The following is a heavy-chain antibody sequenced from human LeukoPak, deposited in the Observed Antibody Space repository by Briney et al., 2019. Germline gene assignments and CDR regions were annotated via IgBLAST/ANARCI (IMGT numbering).Heavy chain of an antibody. J-gene: IGHJ4*02. CDR3: ATEGYYYDSGGFSLFDY. CDR2: ISSSGSTI. V-gene: IGHV3-48*01. CDR1: GFTFSEFA. Sequence: PGGSLRLSCVASGFTFSEFAMNWVRQVPGKALEFISHISSSGSTIYYADSVKGRFTISRDNTNNSFYLQMNSLRAEDTAVYYCATEGYYYDSGGFSLFDYWGQGTLVTVSS. D-gene: IGHD3-22*01.